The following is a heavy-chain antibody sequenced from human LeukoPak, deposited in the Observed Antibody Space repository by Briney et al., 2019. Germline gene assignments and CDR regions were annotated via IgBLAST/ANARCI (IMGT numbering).Heavy chain of an antibody. J-gene: IGHJ4*02. CDR3: ATVNQAYYDSSGISPPFDY. CDR1: GGTFSSYA. V-gene: IGHV1-69*05. CDR2: IIPIFGTA. D-gene: IGHD3-22*01. Sequence: ASVKVSCKASGGTFSSYAISWVRQAPGQGLEWMGGIIPIFGTANYAQKFQGRVTITTDESTSTAYMELSSLGSEDTAVYYCATVNQAYYDSSGISPPFDYWGQGTLVTVSS.